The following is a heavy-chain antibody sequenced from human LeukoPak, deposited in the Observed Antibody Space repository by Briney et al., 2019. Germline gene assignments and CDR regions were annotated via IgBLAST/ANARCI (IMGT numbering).Heavy chain of an antibody. V-gene: IGHV3-15*01. Sequence: GGSLRLSCAASGFTFSNAWMSWVRQAPGKGLEWVGGIKRKTDGGTTDYAAPVKGRFTISRDDSKNTLYLQMNSLKTEDTAVYYCTTKVLRYFDWLPPDDYWGQGTLVTVSS. D-gene: IGHD3-9*01. CDR2: IKRKTDGGTT. J-gene: IGHJ4*02. CDR3: TTKVLRYFDWLPPDDY. CDR1: GFTFSNAW.